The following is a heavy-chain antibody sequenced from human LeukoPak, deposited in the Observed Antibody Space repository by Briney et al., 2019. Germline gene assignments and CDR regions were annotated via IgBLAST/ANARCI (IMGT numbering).Heavy chain of an antibody. CDR1: GGSISSYY. CDR3: ARDYGAVTTYR. Sequence: SETLSLTCTVSGGSISSYYWSWIRQPPGKGLEWIGYIYYSGSTNYNPSLKSRVTISVDTSKNQFSLKLSSVTAADTAVYYCARDYGAVTTYRWGQGTLVTVSS. D-gene: IGHD4-11*01. V-gene: IGHV4-59*01. J-gene: IGHJ5*02. CDR2: IYYSGST.